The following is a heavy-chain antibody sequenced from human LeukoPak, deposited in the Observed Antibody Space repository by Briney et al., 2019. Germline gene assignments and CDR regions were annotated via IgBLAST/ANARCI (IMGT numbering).Heavy chain of an antibody. Sequence: ASVKVSCKASGYTFTSYGISWVRQAPGQGLEWMGWISAYNGNTNYAQKLQGRVTMTTDTSTSTAYMELRSLRSDDTAVYYCARDGGYYDFWSGYSTFDYWGQGTLVTVSS. J-gene: IGHJ4*02. CDR1: GYTFTSYG. V-gene: IGHV1-18*01. CDR2: ISAYNGNT. D-gene: IGHD3-3*01. CDR3: ARDGGYYDFWSGYSTFDY.